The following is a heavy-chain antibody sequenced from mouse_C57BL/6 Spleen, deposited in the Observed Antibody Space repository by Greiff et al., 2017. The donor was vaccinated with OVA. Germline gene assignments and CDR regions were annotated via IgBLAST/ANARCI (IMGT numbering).Heavy chain of an antibody. D-gene: IGHD2-3*01. V-gene: IGHV1-69*01. CDR3: ARDHDGYPWFAY. Sequence: VQLQQPGAELVMPGASVKLSRKASGYTFTSYWMHWVKQRPGQGLEWIGEIDPSDSYTNYNQKFKGKSTLTVDKSSSTAYMQLSSLTSEDSAVYYCARDHDGYPWFAYWGQGTLVTVSA. J-gene: IGHJ3*01. CDR1: GYTFTSYW. CDR2: IDPSDSYT.